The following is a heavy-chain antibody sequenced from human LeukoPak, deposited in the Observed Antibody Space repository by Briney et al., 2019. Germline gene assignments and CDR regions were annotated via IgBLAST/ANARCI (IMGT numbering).Heavy chain of an antibody. J-gene: IGHJ4*02. CDR1: GFTFSSSG. D-gene: IGHD3-9*01. CDR2: VPYDGIKK. V-gene: IGHV3-30*02. Sequence: GGSLRLSCAASGFTFSSSGMHWVRQAPVKGLEWVAYVPYDGIKKYYTDSVKGRFTISRDSAKNSLYLQMNSLRAEDTALYYCAKASYYDILTGYLDYWGQGTLVTVSS. CDR3: AKASYYDILTGYLDY.